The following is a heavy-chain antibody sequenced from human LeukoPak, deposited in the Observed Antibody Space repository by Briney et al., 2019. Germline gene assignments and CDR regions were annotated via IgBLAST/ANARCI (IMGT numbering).Heavy chain of an antibody. CDR3: ARRRGYDILTGYQFEDY. Sequence: ASVKVSCKASGYTFTSYGISWVRQAPGQGLEWMGWISAYNGNTNYAQKLQGRVTMTTDTSTSTAYMELRSLRSDDTAVYYCARRRGYDILTGYQFEDYWGQGTLVTVSP. J-gene: IGHJ4*02. CDR2: ISAYNGNT. CDR1: GYTFTSYG. V-gene: IGHV1-18*01. D-gene: IGHD3-9*01.